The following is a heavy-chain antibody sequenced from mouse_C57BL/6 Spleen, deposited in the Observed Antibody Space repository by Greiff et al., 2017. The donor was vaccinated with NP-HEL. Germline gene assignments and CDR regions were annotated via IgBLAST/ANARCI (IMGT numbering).Heavy chain of an antibody. Sequence: VQLQQSGGGLAKSGGSLLPPCAAPGFTLSDLGTHCVRPAPEKGLEWVEYISSGSSTIHHADTVKGRFTISRANAIITLFQQRTRLRSEDTAMYYRATGPLRLRSRYCDVGGTGTTVTVSS. CDR3: ATGPLRLRSRYCDV. D-gene: IGHD3-2*02. V-gene: IGHV5-17*01. CDR1: GFTLSDLG. CDR2: ISSGSSTI. J-gene: IGHJ1*03.